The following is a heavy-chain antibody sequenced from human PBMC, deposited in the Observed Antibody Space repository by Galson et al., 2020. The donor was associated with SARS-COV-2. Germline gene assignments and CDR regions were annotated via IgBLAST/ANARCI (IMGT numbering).Heavy chain of an antibody. CDR2: LYTGGST. J-gene: IGHJ6*03. Sequence: GESLKISCAASGFTVSSNYMTWVRQAPGKGLEWVSILYTGGSTSYADSVKGRFTISRDNSRNTLYLQMNMLRAEDTAVYFCARDGTPAGYYSYYMDVWGKGTTVTVSS. D-gene: IGHD1-26*01. V-gene: IGHV3-66*02. CDR1: GFTVSSNY. CDR3: ARDGTPAGYYSYYMDV.